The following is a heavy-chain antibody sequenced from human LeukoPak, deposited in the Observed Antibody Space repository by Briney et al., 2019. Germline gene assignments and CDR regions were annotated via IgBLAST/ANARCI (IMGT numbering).Heavy chain of an antibody. J-gene: IGHJ3*02. V-gene: IGHV3-23*01. D-gene: IGHD4-17*01. CDR3: AKAVTLRQKNRDAFDI. CDR2: ISGSGGST. CDR1: GFTFSSYG. Sequence: GGSLRLSCAASGFTFSSYGMSWVRQAPGKGLEWVSAISGSGGSTYYADSVKGRFTISRDNSKNTLYLQMNSLRAEDTAVYYCAKAVTLRQKNRDAFDIWGQGTMVTVSS.